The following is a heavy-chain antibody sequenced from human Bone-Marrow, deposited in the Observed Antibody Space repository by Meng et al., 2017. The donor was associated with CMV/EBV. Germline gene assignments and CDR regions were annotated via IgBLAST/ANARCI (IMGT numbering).Heavy chain of an antibody. Sequence: GESLKISCAASGFTFTNHWMTWVRQAPGKGLEWVADIMEDGSQKYYVDSGKGRFTISRDNAKNSLHLHMNSLRAEDTAVYYCARDRRNGGHDSWGQGTLVTVSS. D-gene: IGHD2-15*01. CDR3: ARDRRNGGHDS. J-gene: IGHJ4*02. CDR1: GFTFTNHW. CDR2: IMEDGSQK. V-gene: IGHV3-7*01.